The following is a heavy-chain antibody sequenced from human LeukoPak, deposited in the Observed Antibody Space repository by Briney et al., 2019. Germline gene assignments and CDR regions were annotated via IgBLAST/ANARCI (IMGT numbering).Heavy chain of an antibody. CDR2: ITSSGGNL. D-gene: IGHD3-16*01. J-gene: IGHJ4*02. CDR1: GFTFSAYG. CDR3: ARGWGGC. Sequence: GGSLRLSCAASGFTFSAYGMNWVRQAPGKGLEWVSYITSSGGNLYYADSVKGRFTISRDNAKNSLYLQMNSLRAEDTAVYYCARGWGGCWGQGTLVTVSS. V-gene: IGHV3-48*03.